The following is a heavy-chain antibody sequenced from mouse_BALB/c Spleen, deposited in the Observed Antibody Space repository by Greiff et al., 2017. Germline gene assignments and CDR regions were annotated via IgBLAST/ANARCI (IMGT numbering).Heavy chain of an antibody. Sequence: DLVKPGASVKLSCKASGYTFTSYWINWINQRPGQGLEWIGRIAPGSGSTYYNEMFKGKATLTVDTSSSTAYIQLSSLSSEDSAVYFCARRDSSYAWFAYWGQGTLVTVSA. CDR2: IAPGSGST. CDR1: GYTFTSYW. CDR3: ARRDSSYAWFAY. J-gene: IGHJ3*01. D-gene: IGHD1-1*01. V-gene: IGHV1S41*01.